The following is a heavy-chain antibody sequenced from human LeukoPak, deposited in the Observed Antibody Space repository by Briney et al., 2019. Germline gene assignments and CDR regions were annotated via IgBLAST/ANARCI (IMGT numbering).Heavy chain of an antibody. J-gene: IGHJ4*02. CDR2: IRSSRSTV. D-gene: IGHD3-10*01. CDR3: ARALTYYGSGSYLY. CDR1: RFTFSRYS. V-gene: IGHV3-48*02. Sequence: PGGSLRLSCAASRFTFSRYSMNWVRQAPGKGLEWVSYIRSSRSTVYYADSLKGRFTISRDNAKNSLYLQMNSLREKDTAVYYCARALTYYGSGSYLYWGQGTLVTVSS.